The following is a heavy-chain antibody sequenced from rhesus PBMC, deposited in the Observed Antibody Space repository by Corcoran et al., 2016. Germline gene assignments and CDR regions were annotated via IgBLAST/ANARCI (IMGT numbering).Heavy chain of an antibody. D-gene: IGHD4-29*01. CDR3: TRIDYAWYFDL. CDR1: GFTFSSYD. V-gene: IGHV3-136*01. Sequence: EVQLVESGGGLVQPGGSLRVSCAASGFTFSSYDMSWVRPARGKGMELFTYIRETGKTKNYGDSVEGQFTNTRDNGKNSVSLQMSSLRAEDTAVYHCTRIDYAWYFDLWGPGTPITISS. CDR2: IRETGKTK. J-gene: IGHJ2*01.